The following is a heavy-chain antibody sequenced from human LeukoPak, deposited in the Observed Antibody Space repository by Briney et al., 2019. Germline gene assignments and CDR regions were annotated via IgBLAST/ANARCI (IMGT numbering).Heavy chain of an antibody. CDR3: ARGRPIPGIAAATHFDC. V-gene: IGHV3-7*05. J-gene: IGHJ4*02. CDR1: GLTFSTYW. Sequence: GGSLRLSCAASGLTFSTYWMTWVRQAPGKGLEWVANIKQDGSEKYYVDSVKGRFAISRDNAKKLQYLQMTSLIAECTAVDYCARGRPIPGIAAATHFDCWGQGTLVTVSS. D-gene: IGHD6-13*01. CDR2: IKQDGSEK.